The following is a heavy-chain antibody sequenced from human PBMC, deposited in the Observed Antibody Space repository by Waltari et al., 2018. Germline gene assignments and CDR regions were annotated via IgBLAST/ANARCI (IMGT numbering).Heavy chain of an antibody. D-gene: IGHD5-12*01. V-gene: IGHV1-69*05. CDR3: ARYSRDGYNYVGPLGY. J-gene: IGHJ4*02. CDR1: GGTFSSHA. Sequence: QVQLVQSGAEVKKPGSSVKVSCKASGGTFSSHAIRWVRQAPGQGLEWMGGIIPIFGTANYAQKFQGRVTITTDESTSTAYMELSSLRSEDTAVYYCARYSRDGYNYVGPLGYWGQGTLVTVSS. CDR2: IIPIFGTA.